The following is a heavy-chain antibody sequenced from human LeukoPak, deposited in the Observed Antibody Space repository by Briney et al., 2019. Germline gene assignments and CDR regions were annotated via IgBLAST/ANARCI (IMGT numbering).Heavy chain of an antibody. D-gene: IGHD3-22*01. V-gene: IGHV3-33*01. CDR3: ARVGDYENSGSQPFDY. CDR1: GFIFSSFG. Sequence: GGSLRLSSAASGFIFSSFGMHWVRQAPGKGLEWVAVIWHDGSYKYYLDSVKGRFTISRDNAKNTLYLQMNNLRVEDTAVYYCARVGDYENSGSQPFDYWGQGTLVTVSS. CDR2: IWHDGSYK. J-gene: IGHJ4*02.